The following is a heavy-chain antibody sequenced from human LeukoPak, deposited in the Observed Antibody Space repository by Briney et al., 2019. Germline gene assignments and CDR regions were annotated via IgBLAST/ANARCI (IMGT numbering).Heavy chain of an antibody. CDR2: IYTGGST. J-gene: IGHJ4*02. Sequence: GGSLRLSCSASGFTVSSNYMSWVRQAPGKGLEWVSVIYTGGSTYYADSVKGRFTISRDNSKNTLYLQMNSLRAEDTAMYYCAKDLVGRWSIDYWGQGTLVTVSS. CDR1: GFTVSSNY. CDR3: AKDLVGRWSIDY. D-gene: IGHD2-15*01. V-gene: IGHV3-66*01.